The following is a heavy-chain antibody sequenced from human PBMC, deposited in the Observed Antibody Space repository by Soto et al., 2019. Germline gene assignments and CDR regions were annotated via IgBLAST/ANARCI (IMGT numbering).Heavy chain of an antibody. CDR2: IYYSGST. V-gene: IGHV4-59*05. CDR3: ASSRFLEWSQGPFDP. CDR1: GASISSYY. J-gene: IGHJ5*02. Sequence: PSETLSLTCSVSGASISSYYWSWIRRPPGKELEWIGSIYYSGSTYYNPSLKSRVTISVDTSKNQFSLKLSSVTAADTAVYYCASSRFLEWSQGPFDPWGQGTLVTVSS. D-gene: IGHD3-3*01.